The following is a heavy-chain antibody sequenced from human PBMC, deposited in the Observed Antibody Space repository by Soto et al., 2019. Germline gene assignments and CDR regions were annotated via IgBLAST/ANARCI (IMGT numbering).Heavy chain of an antibody. CDR2: IYHSGST. Sequence: SETLSLTCAVSGGSISSSNWWSWVRQPPGKGLEWIGEIYHSGSTNYNPSLKSRVTISVDKSKNQFSLKLSSVTAADTAVYYCARATIAVAGSIWFDPWGQGTLVTVSS. V-gene: IGHV4-4*02. CDR3: ARATIAVAGSIWFDP. D-gene: IGHD6-19*01. J-gene: IGHJ5*02. CDR1: GGSISSSNW.